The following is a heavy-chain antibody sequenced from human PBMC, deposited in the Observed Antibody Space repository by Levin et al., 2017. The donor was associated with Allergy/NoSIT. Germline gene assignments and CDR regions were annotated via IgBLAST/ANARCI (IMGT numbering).Heavy chain of an antibody. Sequence: GESLKISCKGSGYSFTSYWISWVRQMPGKGLEWMGRIDPSDSYTNYSPSFQGHVTISADKSISTAYLQWSSLKASDTAMYYCAKHTPGGGAYCGGDCYYYFDYWGQGTLVTVSS. CDR3: AKHTPGGGAYCGGDCYYYFDY. D-gene: IGHD2-21*02. V-gene: IGHV5-10-1*01. CDR1: GYSFTSYW. J-gene: IGHJ4*02. CDR2: IDPSDSYT.